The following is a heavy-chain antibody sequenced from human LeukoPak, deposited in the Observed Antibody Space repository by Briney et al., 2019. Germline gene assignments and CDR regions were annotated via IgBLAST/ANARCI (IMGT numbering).Heavy chain of an antibody. CDR1: GYTFTSYG. V-gene: IGHV1-18*01. CDR3: ARDFRGGGYCSSTSCYSWFDP. J-gene: IGHJ5*02. Sequence: ASVKVSCKASGYTFTSYGISWVRQAPGQGLEWMGWISGYNGNTNYAQKLQGRVTMTTDTSTSTVYMELRSLRSDDTAVYYCARDFRGGGYCSSTSCYSWFDPWGQGTVVTVSS. CDR2: ISGYNGNT. D-gene: IGHD2-2*01.